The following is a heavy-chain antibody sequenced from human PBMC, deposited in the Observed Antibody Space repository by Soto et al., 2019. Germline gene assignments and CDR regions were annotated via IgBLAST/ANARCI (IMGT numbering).Heavy chain of an antibody. CDR2: IIPIFGTA. CDR1: GGTFSSYA. J-gene: IGHJ6*02. Sequence: SVKVSCKASGGTFSSYAISWVRQAPGQGLEWMGGIIPIFGTANYAQKFQGRVTITADESTSTAYMELSSLRSEDTAVYYCASRTTVTSRYYYYYGMDVWGQGTTVTVSS. V-gene: IGHV1-69*13. D-gene: IGHD4-4*01. CDR3: ASRTTVTSRYYYYYGMDV.